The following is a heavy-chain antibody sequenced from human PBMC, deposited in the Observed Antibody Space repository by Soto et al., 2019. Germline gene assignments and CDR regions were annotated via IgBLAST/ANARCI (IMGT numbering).Heavy chain of an antibody. Sequence: PSETLSLTCTVSGGSISSYYWSWIRQPPGKGLEWIGFIYYSGSTNHNPSLKSRVTTSVDTSKNQFSLKLNSVTAADTAVYYCARALGYCSGGSCRRTTHFDYWGQGILVTVPS. J-gene: IGHJ4*02. V-gene: IGHV4-59*01. CDR1: GGSISSYY. CDR2: IYYSGST. D-gene: IGHD2-15*01. CDR3: ARALGYCSGGSCRRTTHFDY.